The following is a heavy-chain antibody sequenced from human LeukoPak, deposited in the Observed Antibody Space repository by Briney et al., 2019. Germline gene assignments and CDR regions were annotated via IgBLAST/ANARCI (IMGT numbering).Heavy chain of an antibody. J-gene: IGHJ4*02. V-gene: IGHV5-51*01. CDR1: GYSFTSYW. Sequence: GESLQISCKGSGYSFTSYWIVWVRQMPGKGLEWMGIIYPGDSDIRYSPSFDGRVTISADKSISTAFLQWSSLKASDTAMYFCARQKYVGRLTDYWGQGTLVTVHS. CDR3: ARQKYVGRLTDY. D-gene: IGHD2-15*01. CDR2: IYPGDSDI.